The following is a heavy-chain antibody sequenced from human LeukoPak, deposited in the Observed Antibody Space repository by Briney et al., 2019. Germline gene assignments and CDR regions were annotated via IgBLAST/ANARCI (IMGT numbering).Heavy chain of an antibody. V-gene: IGHV3-66*01. Sequence: PGGSLRLSCAASGFTFNNYAMSWVRQAPGKGLEWVSVIYSGGSTYYADSVKGRFTISRDNSKNTLYLQMNSLRAEDTAVYYCARDFGAYVDATLGYLGRFDSWGPGTLVTVSS. CDR3: ARDFGAYVDATLGYLGRFDS. J-gene: IGHJ4*02. CDR2: IYSGGST. D-gene: IGHD3-10*01. CDR1: GFTFNNYA.